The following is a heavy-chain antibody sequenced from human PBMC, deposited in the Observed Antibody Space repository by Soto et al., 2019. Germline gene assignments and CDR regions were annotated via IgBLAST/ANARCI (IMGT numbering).Heavy chain of an antibody. V-gene: IGHV1-18*01. J-gene: IGHJ4*02. Sequence: QVQLVQSGTEVKKPGASVKVSCKASGYTFTSYGISWVRQAPGQGLEWMGWIRAYNGNTNYAQNLQGRVTMTTDTSTSTVYMELRSLSSDDTAVYYCARDAPPEDYWGQGTLVTVSS. CDR2: IRAYNGNT. CDR3: ARDAPPEDY. CDR1: GYTFTSYG.